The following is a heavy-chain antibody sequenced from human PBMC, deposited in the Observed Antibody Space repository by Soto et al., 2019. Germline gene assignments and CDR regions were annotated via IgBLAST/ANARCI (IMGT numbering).Heavy chain of an antibody. CDR1: SVAIRRYY. D-gene: IGHD2-2*03. V-gene: IGHV4-59*01. CDR3: ARGNTWIPYWYFDL. J-gene: IGHJ2*01. Sequence: QVQLQESGPGLVKPSETLSLTCTVSSVAIRRYYWTWIRQSPGKGLVRIGYIHYSGSTDYNSSLQSRVTVSVDTCKNQLSLKLNSVTAADTAVYYCARGNTWIPYWYFDLWGRGTLVTVSS. CDR2: IHYSGST.